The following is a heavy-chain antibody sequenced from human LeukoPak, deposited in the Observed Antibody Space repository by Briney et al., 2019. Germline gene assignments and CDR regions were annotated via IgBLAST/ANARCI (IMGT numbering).Heavy chain of an antibody. J-gene: IGHJ4*02. CDR2: INSDETTL. CDR1: GFTLSKHW. D-gene: IGHD2-21*02. CDR3: ARESSSDCGGDCYLTFGY. V-gene: IGHV3-74*01. Sequence: GGSLRLSCAASGFTLSKHWMHWVRQAPGKGLVWVSRINSDETTLQYADSVKGRFTISRDTAENTLYLQMNSLRAEDTAVYYCARESSSDCGGDCYLTFGYWGQGTLVTVSS.